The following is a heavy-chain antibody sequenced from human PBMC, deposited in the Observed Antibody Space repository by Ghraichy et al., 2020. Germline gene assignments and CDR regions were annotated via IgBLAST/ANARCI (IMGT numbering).Heavy chain of an antibody. J-gene: IGHJ4*02. CDR2: IYYSGST. CDR1: GGSISSGGYY. V-gene: IGHV4-31*03. D-gene: IGHD3-10*01. CDR3: ARVHYYGSGSYYGFDY. Sequence: SETLSLTCTVSGGSISSGGYYWSWIRQHPGKGLEWIGYIYYSGSTYYNPSLKSRVTISVDTSKNQFSLKLSSVTAADTAVYYCARVHYYGSGSYYGFDYGRQGTLVTVSS.